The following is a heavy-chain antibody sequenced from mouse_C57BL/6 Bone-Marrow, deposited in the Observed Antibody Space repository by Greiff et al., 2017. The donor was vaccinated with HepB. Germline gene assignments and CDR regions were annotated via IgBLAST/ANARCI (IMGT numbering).Heavy chain of an antibody. CDR1: GYAFSSSW. CDR2: IYPGDGDT. J-gene: IGHJ2*01. V-gene: IGHV1-82*01. D-gene: IGHD2-12*01. CDR3: AYYSNYVDY. Sequence: QVQLKESGPELVKPGASVKISCKASGYAFSSSWMNWVKQRPGKGLEWIGRIYPGDGDTNYNGKFKGKATLTADKSSSTAYMQLSSLTSEDSAVYFCAYYSNYVDYWGQGTTLTVSS.